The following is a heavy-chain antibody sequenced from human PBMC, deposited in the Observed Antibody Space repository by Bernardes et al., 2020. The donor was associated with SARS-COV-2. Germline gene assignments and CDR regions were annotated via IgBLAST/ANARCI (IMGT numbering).Heavy chain of an antibody. Sequence: GGSLRLSCAASGFTFSDHYMDWDRQAPGKGLEWVGRTRNKANSYTTEYAASVKGRFTISRDDSKNSLYLQMNSLKTEDTAVYYAAVASAGYAFDIWGQGTMVTVSS. D-gene: IGHD5-12*01. CDR2: TRNKANSYTT. V-gene: IGHV3-72*01. CDR3: AVASAGYAFDI. CDR1: GFTFSDHY. J-gene: IGHJ3*02.